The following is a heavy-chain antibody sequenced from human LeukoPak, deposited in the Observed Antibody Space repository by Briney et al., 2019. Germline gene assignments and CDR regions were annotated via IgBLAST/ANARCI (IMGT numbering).Heavy chain of an antibody. Sequence: SVRLSCAASGFTFSSYAMNWVRQAPGKGLEWVSAINAGGYNTYYADYVKVRFTISRDNSKNTLYLQMNSLRAEDTAVYYCAKDTTHSGSYGIDYWGQGTGVIVT. CDR2: INAGGYNT. CDR3: AKDTTHSGSYGIDY. D-gene: IGHD1-26*01. CDR1: GFTFSSYA. J-gene: IGHJ4*02. V-gene: IGHV3-23*01.